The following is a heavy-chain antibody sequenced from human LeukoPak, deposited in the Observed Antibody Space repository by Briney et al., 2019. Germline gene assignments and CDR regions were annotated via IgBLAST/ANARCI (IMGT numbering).Heavy chain of an antibody. CDR3: ARVGGMMTTVSFDP. CDR2: IYYSGST. Sequence: SETLSLTCTVSGGSISSYYWSWIRQPPGKGLEWIGYIYYSGSTNYNPSLKSRVTISVDTSKNQFSLKLSSVIAADTAVYYCARVGGMMTTVSFDPWGQGTLVTVSS. CDR1: GGSISSYY. J-gene: IGHJ5*02. V-gene: IGHV4-59*01. D-gene: IGHD4-17*01.